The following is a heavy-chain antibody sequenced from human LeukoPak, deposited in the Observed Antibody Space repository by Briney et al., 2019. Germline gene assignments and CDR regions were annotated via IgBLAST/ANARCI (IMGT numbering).Heavy chain of an antibody. J-gene: IGHJ4*02. CDR1: GYSISSGYY. CDR3: ARDNLGAQYSNYEYDY. D-gene: IGHD4-11*01. Sequence: PSETLSLTCTVSGYSISSGYYWGWIRQPPGKGLEWIGSIYHSGSTYYNPSLKSRVTISVDTSKNQFSLKLSSVTAADTAVYYCARDNLGAQYSNYEYDYWGQGTLVTVSS. CDR2: IYHSGST. V-gene: IGHV4-38-2*02.